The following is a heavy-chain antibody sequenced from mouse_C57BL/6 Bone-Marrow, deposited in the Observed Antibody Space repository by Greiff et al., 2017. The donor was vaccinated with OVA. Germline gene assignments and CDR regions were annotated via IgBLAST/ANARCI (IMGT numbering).Heavy chain of an antibody. CDR3: ARGDWDYFDY. D-gene: IGHD4-1*01. V-gene: IGHV1-84*01. Sequence: QVHVKQSGPELAKPGASVKISCKASGYTFTDYYINWVKQRPGQGLEWIGWIYPGSGNTKYNEKFKGKATLTVDTSSSTAYMQLSSLTSEDSAVYFCARGDWDYFDYWGQGTTLTVSS. CDR1: GYTFTDYY. J-gene: IGHJ2*01. CDR2: IYPGSGNT.